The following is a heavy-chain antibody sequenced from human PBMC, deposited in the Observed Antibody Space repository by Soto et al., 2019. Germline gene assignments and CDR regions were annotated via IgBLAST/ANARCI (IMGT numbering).Heavy chain of an antibody. D-gene: IGHD3-10*01. CDR2: IYYSGST. J-gene: IGHJ5*02. V-gene: IGHV4-59*08. Sequence: PSETLSLTCTVSGGSISSYYWSWIRQPPGKGLEWIGYIYYSGSTNYNPSLKSRVTISVDTSKNQFSLKLSSVTAADTAVYYCARHGITMVRGVIITAGWFDPWGQGTLVTV. CDR3: ARHGITMVRGVIITAGWFDP. CDR1: GGSISSYY.